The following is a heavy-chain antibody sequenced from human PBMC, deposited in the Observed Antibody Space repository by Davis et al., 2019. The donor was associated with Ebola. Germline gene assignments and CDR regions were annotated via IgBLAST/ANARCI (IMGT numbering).Heavy chain of an antibody. D-gene: IGHD2-15*01. V-gene: IGHV4-59*01. CDR2: IYYSGST. CDR3: AREGGCSGGRCYFNNWFDP. CDR1: GGSISSYY. Sequence: SETLSLTCTVSGGSISSYYWSWIRQPPGKGLEWIGYIYYSGSTNYNPSLKSRVTISIERSKNQFSLKLSSVTAADTAVYYCAREGGCSGGRCYFNNWFDPWGQGTLVTVSS. J-gene: IGHJ5*02.